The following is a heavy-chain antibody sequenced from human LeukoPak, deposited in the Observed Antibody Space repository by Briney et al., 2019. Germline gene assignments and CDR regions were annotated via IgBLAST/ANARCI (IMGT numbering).Heavy chain of an antibody. V-gene: IGHV4-59*01. CDR3: ARDPEPIRFQH. D-gene: IGHD2-2*02. J-gene: IGHJ1*01. CDR1: GGSISSYY. Sequence: PSETLSLTCTVSGGSISSYYWSWVRQPPGRGLEWIGYIYYSGSTNFNPSLKSRVTISVDTSKNQFSLKLSSVTAADTAVYYCARDPEPIRFQHWGQGTLVTVSS. CDR2: IYYSGST.